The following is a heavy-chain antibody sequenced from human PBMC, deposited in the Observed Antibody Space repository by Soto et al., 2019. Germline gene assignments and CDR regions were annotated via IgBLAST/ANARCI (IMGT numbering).Heavy chain of an antibody. V-gene: IGHV1-69*13. CDR3: ARDGQQLARGYFDY. Sequence: EASVKVSCKASGGTFSSYAISWVRQAPGQGLEWMGGIIPIFGTANYAQKFQGRVTITADESTTTAYMELSSLRSEDAAVYYCARDGQQLARGYFDYWGQGTLVTVSS. J-gene: IGHJ4*02. CDR1: GGTFSSYA. CDR2: IIPIFGTA. D-gene: IGHD6-13*01.